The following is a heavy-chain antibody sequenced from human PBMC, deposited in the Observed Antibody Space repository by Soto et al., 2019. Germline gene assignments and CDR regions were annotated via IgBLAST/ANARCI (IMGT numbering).Heavy chain of an antibody. D-gene: IGHD4-4*01. CDR2: ISYAGSNK. CDR3: ARPLWRDDYNWGYFDL. Sequence: QVQLVESGGGMVQPGRSLRLSCAASGFTFSSYAVHWVRQAPGKGLEWVAVISYAGSNKYYADSVKGRFTISRDNSKNTLYLQMNSLRAEDTAVYYCARPLWRDDYNWGYFDLWGRGTLVTVSS. CDR1: GFTFSSYA. J-gene: IGHJ2*01. V-gene: IGHV3-30-3*01.